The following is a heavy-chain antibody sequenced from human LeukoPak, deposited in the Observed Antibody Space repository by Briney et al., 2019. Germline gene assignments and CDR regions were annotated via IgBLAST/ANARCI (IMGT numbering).Heavy chain of an antibody. CDR3: PRRSEAISSSGWIDP. Sequence: GGSLRLSCAASGFTFSSYYMNWVRQAPRKGLEWVASIKQDGSEHYYVDSVKGRFTISRDNATNSLYLQMDSLRAGTTAVYYCPRRSEAISSSGWIDPWGHGTPVTVSS. J-gene: IGHJ5*02. V-gene: IGHV3-7*01. CDR1: GFTFSSYY. CDR2: IKQDGSEH. D-gene: IGHD6-6*01.